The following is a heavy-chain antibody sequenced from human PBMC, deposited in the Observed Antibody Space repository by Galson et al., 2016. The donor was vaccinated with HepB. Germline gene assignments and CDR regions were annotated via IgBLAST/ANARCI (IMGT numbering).Heavy chain of an antibody. CDR3: AKGPTYSTTGPPSYYYGMDV. Sequence: SVKVSCKASGYTFTDYGINWVRQAPGQGLEWMGWISTTNGNTDSAQKLQGRVTMTTDTSTTTAYMELRSLRFDDTAVYYCAKGPTYSTTGPPSYYYGMDVWGQGTPVTVSS. CDR1: GYTFTDYG. CDR2: ISTTNGNT. J-gene: IGHJ6*02. V-gene: IGHV1-18*01. D-gene: IGHD6-13*01.